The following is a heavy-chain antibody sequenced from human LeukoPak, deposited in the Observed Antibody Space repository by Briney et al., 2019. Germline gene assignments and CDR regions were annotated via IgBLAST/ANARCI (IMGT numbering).Heavy chain of an antibody. V-gene: IGHV3-23*01. D-gene: IGHD3-10*01. CDR1: GPTFSSYA. CDR2: ISGSGRNA. Sequence: GGSLRLSCAASGPTFSSYAMSWVRQAPGKGLEWVSGISGSGRNAYFADSVKGRFTISRDNFKNTLYLQMNSLRAEDTAVYYCAKEDMVRGVPFDYWGQGTLVTVSS. CDR3: AKEDMVRGVPFDY. J-gene: IGHJ4*02.